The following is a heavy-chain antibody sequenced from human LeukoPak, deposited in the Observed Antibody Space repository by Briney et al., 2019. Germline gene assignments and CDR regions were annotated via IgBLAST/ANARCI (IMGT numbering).Heavy chain of an antibody. CDR1: GFTFSSYS. D-gene: IGHD3-10*01. Sequence: GGSLRLSCAGSGFTFSSYSMNWVRQAPGKGLEWVSSISTSSSYIYYADSVKGRFTISRDNAKNSLYLQMNSLRAEDTAVYYCAKVSLPYWGSGSYFFYWGQGTLVTVSS. CDR2: ISTSSSYI. V-gene: IGHV3-21*04. CDR3: AKVSLPYWGSGSYFFY. J-gene: IGHJ4*02.